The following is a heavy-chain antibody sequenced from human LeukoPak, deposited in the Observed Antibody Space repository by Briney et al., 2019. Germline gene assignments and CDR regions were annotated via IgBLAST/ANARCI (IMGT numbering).Heavy chain of an antibody. V-gene: IGHV4-34*01. Sequence: SETLSLTCAVYGGSFSGYYWSWIRQPPGKGLEWIGEINHSGSTNYNPSLKSRVTISVDTSKNQFSLKLSSVTAAETAVYYCAREEASIAVAGTVPNFDYWGQGTLVTVSS. CDR1: GGSFSGYY. J-gene: IGHJ4*02. CDR3: AREEASIAVAGTVPNFDY. D-gene: IGHD6-19*01. CDR2: INHSGST.